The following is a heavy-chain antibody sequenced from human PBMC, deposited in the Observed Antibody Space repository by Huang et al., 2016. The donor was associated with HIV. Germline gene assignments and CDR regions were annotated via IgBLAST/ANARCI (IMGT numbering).Heavy chain of an antibody. J-gene: IGHJ4*02. CDR3: NSSFDY. CDR1: GGFISSHY. D-gene: IGHD6-13*01. Sequence: QVQLQESGPGLVKPSETLSLTCTVSGGFISSHYWSWIRQSPGKGLEWIGSIFYSGYTNYNPSLKSRVTISVDTSKNQFSLELNSVTAADTALYSSNSSFDYWGQGTLVTVSS. V-gene: IGHV4-59*11. CDR2: IFYSGYT.